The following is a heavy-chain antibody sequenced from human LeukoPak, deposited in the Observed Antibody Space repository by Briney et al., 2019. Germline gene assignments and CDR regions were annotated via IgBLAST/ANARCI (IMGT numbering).Heavy chain of an antibody. CDR1: GFTFDDYA. CDR2: ISWNSGSI. Sequence: GRSLRLSCAASGFTFDDYAMHWVRQAPGKGLEWVSGISWNSGSIGHADSVKGRFTISRDNAKNSLYLQMNSLRAEDTALYYCAKGLVGAPLGAFDIWGQGTMVTVSS. J-gene: IGHJ3*02. D-gene: IGHD1-26*01. CDR3: AKGLVGAPLGAFDI. V-gene: IGHV3-9*01.